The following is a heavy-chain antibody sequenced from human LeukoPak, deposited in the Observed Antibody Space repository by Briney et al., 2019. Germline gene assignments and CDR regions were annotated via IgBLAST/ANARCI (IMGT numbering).Heavy chain of an antibody. CDR1: GFTFSSYS. Sequence: TGGSLRLSCAASGFTFSSYSVNWVRQAPGKGLEWVSYISSSSSIIYYADSVKGRFTISRDNAKNSLYLQMNSLRAEDTAVYYCASQVTLAAAALAYWGQGTLVTVSS. V-gene: IGHV3-48*01. J-gene: IGHJ4*02. CDR3: ASQVTLAAAALAY. D-gene: IGHD6-13*01. CDR2: ISSSSSII.